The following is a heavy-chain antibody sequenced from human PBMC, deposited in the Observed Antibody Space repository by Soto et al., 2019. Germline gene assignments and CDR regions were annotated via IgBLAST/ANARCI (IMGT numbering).Heavy chain of an antibody. D-gene: IGHD6-19*01. J-gene: IGHJ4*02. CDR2: MSNSGDLK. V-gene: IGHV3-23*01. CDR1: GFSFSTYA. CDR3: AKDAARTDGWYFFDY. Sequence: WGSLRLCCAASGFSFSTYAMGWVRQAPGKGLEWVSVMSNSGDLKYYADSLKGRFTISRDNSENTLFLQMTSLTAEDTAIYYCAKDAARTDGWYFFDYWGQGTLVTVSS.